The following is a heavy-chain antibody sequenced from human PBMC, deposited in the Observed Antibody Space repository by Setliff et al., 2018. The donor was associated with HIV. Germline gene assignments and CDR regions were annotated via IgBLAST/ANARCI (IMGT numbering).Heavy chain of an antibody. Sequence: SETLSLTCTVSGVSISSGSYYWSWIRQSAGKGLEWIGRIYTSGSTNDNPSLKSRITISVDTSNNQFSLRLSSVTAADTAVYYCTREFHRGIPDYFDSWGQGILVTVSS. J-gene: IGHJ4*02. CDR2: IYTSGST. CDR1: GVSISSGSYY. V-gene: IGHV4-61*02. CDR3: TREFHRGIPDYFDS. D-gene: IGHD2-2*02.